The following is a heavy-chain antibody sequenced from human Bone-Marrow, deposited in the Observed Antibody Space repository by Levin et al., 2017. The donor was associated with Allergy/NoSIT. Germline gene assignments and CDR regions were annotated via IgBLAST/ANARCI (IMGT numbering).Heavy chain of an antibody. CDR3: ARRDYYESSGYYRM. J-gene: IGHJ4*02. CDR2: IYHSGST. D-gene: IGHD3-22*01. CDR1: GGSISTSNW. V-gene: IGHV4-4*02. Sequence: PGGSLRLSCAISGGSISTSNWWSWVRQPPGKGLEWIGEIYHSGSTNYNPSLKSRVTISVDKSKNQFSLKLSSVTAADTAVYYCARRDYYESSGYYRMWGQGTLVTVSS.